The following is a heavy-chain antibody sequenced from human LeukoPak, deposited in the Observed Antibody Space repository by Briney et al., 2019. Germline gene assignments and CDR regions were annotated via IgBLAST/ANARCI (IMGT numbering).Heavy chain of an antibody. D-gene: IGHD3-10*01. J-gene: IGHJ6*02. CDR1: GYTFTSYY. Sequence: ASVKVSCKASGYTFTSYYVHWVRQAPGQGLDWMGIVNPSGGSTTYAQKFQGRVTMTRDTSTSTAYMELSSLRSEDTAVYYCARDEIDELLTGWGGMDVWGQGTTVTVSS. CDR2: VNPSGGST. V-gene: IGHV1-46*01. CDR3: ARDEIDELLTGWGGMDV.